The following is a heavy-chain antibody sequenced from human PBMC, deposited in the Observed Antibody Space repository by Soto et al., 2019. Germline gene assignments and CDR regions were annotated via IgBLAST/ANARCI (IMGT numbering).Heavy chain of an antibody. CDR3: ARGGGVGSFDY. CDR1: GGSVSSGSYY. CDR2: IYYSGST. V-gene: IGHV4-61*01. J-gene: IGHJ4*02. D-gene: IGHD3-16*01. Sequence: QVQLQESGPGLVKPSETLSLTCTVSGGSVSSGSYYWSWIRQPPGKGLEWIGYIYYSGSTNYNPPLKRLVTISVDTSKNQFSLKLSSVTAADTAVDYRARGGGVGSFDYWGQGTLVTVSS.